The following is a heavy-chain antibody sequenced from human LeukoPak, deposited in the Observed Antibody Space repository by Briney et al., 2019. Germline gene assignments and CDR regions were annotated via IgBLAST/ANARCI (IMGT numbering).Heavy chain of an antibody. CDR2: IKQDGSGK. CDR3: ARAGSGWFPDAFDI. CDR1: GFTFSSYW. Sequence: GGSLRLSCAASGFTFSSYWMSWVRQAPGKGLEWVAKIKQDGSGKYYVDSVKGRFTISRDNAKNSLYLQMNSLRAEDTAVYYCARAGSGWFPDAFDIWGQGTMVTVSS. V-gene: IGHV3-7*01. D-gene: IGHD6-19*01. J-gene: IGHJ3*02.